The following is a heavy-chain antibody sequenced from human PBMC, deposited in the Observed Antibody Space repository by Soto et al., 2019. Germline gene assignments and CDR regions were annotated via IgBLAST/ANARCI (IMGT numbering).Heavy chain of an antibody. Sequence: SETLSLTCAVSGGSISSANWWSWVRQPPGKGLEWIGEIYHSGSTNYNPSLKSRVTISVDKSKNQFSLKLSSVTAADTAVYYCARSYGSVSYYRFCDYHDRLDVCGQRSTVIVSS. CDR1: GGSISSANW. D-gene: IGHD3-10*01. CDR3: ARSYGSVSYYRFCDYHDRLDV. CDR2: IYHSGST. J-gene: IGHJ6*02. V-gene: IGHV4-4*02.